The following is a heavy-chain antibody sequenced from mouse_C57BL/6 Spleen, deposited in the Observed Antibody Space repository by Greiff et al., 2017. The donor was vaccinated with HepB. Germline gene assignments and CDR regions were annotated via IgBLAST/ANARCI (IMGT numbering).Heavy chain of an antibody. V-gene: IGHV10-1*01. CDR1: GFSFNTYA. J-gene: IGHJ4*01. D-gene: IGHD1-1*01. Sequence: EVQLQESGGGLVQPKGSLKLSCAASGFSFNTYAMNWVRQAPGKGLEWVARIRSKSNNYATYYADSVKDRFTISRDDSESMLYLQMNNLKTEDTAMYYCVRHSIYYYGTLYYYAMDYWGQGTSVTVSS. CDR2: IRSKSNNYAT. CDR3: VRHSIYYYGTLYYYAMDY.